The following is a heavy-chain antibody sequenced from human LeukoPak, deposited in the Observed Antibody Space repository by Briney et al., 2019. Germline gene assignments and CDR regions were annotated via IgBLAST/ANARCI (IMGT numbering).Heavy chain of an antibody. CDR1: GFTFSHYA. D-gene: IGHD2-2*02. V-gene: IGHV3-30*04. CDR3: ARDSPERDVVVVPSTIRGGIDY. Sequence: GRSLRLSCAASGFTFSHYAMHWVRQAPGKGLEWVAAISHDGRNKYYADSVKGRFTISRDNFKNTVYLQMNSLRAEDAAVYYCARDSPERDVVVVPSTIRGGIDYWGQGILVTVSS. CDR2: ISHDGRNK. J-gene: IGHJ4*02.